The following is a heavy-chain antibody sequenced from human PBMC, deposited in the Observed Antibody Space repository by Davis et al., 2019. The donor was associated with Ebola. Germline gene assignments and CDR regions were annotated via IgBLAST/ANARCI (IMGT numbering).Heavy chain of an antibody. CDR2: ISYDGSNK. CDR1: GFTFSSYA. V-gene: IGHV3-30-3*01. J-gene: IGHJ6*02. CDR3: ARTYYYESSGYENYYYYYGMDV. D-gene: IGHD3-22*01. Sequence: GEYLKIPCAASGFTFSSYAMHWVRQAPGKGLEWVAVISYDGSNKYYADSVKGRFTISRDNSKNTLYLQMNSLRAEDTAVYYCARTYYYESSGYENYYYYYGMDVWGQGTTVTVSS.